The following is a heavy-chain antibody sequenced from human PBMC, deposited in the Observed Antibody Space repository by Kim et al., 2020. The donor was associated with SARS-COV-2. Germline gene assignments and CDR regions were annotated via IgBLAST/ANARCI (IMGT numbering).Heavy chain of an antibody. CDR2: INHSGST. Sequence: SETLSLTCAVYGGSFSGYYWSWIRQPPGKGLEWIGEINHSGSTNYNPSLKSRVTISVDTSKNQFSLKLSSVTAADTAVYYCATRVRAVAGTGDWFDPWGQGTLVTVSS. CDR1: GGSFSGYY. CDR3: ATRVRAVAGTGDWFDP. J-gene: IGHJ5*02. V-gene: IGHV4-34*01. D-gene: IGHD6-19*01.